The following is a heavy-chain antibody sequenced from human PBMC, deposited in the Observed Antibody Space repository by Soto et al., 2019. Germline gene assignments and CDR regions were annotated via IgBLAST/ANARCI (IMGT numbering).Heavy chain of an antibody. CDR3: ATITSWYESTYFDL. Sequence: DSVKVSCKVSGYTLTELSMHWVRQAPGKGLEWMGGFDPEDGETIYAKKFQGRVTMTEDTSTDTAYMELSSLRSEDTAVYYCATITSWYESTYFDLWGRGTLVTVFS. V-gene: IGHV1-24*01. J-gene: IGHJ2*01. D-gene: IGHD6-13*01. CDR1: GYTLTELS. CDR2: FDPEDGET.